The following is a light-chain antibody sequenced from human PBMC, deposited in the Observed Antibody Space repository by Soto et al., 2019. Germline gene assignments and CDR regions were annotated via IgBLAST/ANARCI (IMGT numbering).Light chain of an antibody. Sequence: QSVLTQPPSASGTPGQRVTISCSGGRSNIGSNPVNWYQQFPGRAPKLLIDSNNQRPSGVPDRSSGSRSGSSASLAISGLQDEDEADYYCAAWDDSLYGRVFGTGTKLTVL. CDR3: AAWDDSLYGRV. J-gene: IGLJ1*01. CDR1: RSNIGSNP. V-gene: IGLV1-44*01. CDR2: SNN.